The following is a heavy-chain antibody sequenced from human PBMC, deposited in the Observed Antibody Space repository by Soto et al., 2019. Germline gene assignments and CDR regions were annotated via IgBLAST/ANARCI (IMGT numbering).Heavy chain of an antibody. CDR3: ARAPPFS. V-gene: IGHV4-30-2*01. CDR2: IYHSGST. CDR1: GGSISSGGYS. Sequence: QLQLQESGSGLVKPSQTLSLTCAVSGGSISSGGYSWSWIRQPPGKGLEWIGYIYHSGSTYYNPSLKSGATTQVDRSKNQFPRKLSSVPAAETAVYSWARAPPFSWGQGPRVTVPS. J-gene: IGHJ5*02.